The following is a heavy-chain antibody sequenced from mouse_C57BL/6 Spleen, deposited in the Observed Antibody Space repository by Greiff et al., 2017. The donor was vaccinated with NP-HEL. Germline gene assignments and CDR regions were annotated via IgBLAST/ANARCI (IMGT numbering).Heavy chain of an antibody. CDR1: GFSFNTYA. V-gene: IGHV10-1*01. D-gene: IGHD2-1*01. CDR3: VRHGNYPYAMDY. CDR2: IRSKSNNYAT. Sequence: EVKLVESGGGLVQPKGSLKLSCAASGFSFNTYAMNWVRQAPGKGLEWVARIRSKSNNYATYYADSVKDRFTISRDDSESKLYLQMNNLKTEDTAMYYCVRHGNYPYAMDYWGQGTSVTVSS. J-gene: IGHJ4*01.